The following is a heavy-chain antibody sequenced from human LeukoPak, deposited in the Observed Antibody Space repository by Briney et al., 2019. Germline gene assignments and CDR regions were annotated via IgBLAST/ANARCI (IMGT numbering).Heavy chain of an antibody. Sequence: GGSLRLSCAASGFTFSSHGMHWVRQAPGKGLEWVAVISYEGSIKYYADSVKGRFTISRDNSKNTLYLQMNSLRAEDTAVYYCAKCQGRVCSSTPYGMDVWGRGTTVTVSS. V-gene: IGHV3-30*18. D-gene: IGHD2-2*01. CDR3: AKCQGRVCSSTPYGMDV. CDR1: GFTFSSHG. CDR2: ISYEGSIK. J-gene: IGHJ6*02.